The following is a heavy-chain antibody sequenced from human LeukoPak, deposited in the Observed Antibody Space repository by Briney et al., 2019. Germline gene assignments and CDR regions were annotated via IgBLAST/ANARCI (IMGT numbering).Heavy chain of an antibody. D-gene: IGHD5-18*01. CDR2: IRSKAYGGTT. Sequence: PGGSLRLSCTASGFTFGDYAMSWVRQAPGKGLEWVGFIRSKAYGGTTEYAASVKGRFTISRDDSKSIAYLQMNSLKTEDTAVYYCTRVGYSYGFGLDLYYWGQGTLVTVSS. CDR3: TRVGYSYGFGLDLYY. V-gene: IGHV3-49*04. CDR1: GFTFGDYA. J-gene: IGHJ4*02.